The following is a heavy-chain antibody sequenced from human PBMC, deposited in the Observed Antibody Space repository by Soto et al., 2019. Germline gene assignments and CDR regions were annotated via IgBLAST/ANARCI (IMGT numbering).Heavy chain of an antibody. V-gene: IGHV4-59*08. CDR2: ISYSGST. CDR3: GSRVRIAALDT. D-gene: IGHD2-21*01. J-gene: IGHJ3*02. CDR1: GGSISSYY. Sequence: PSETLSLTCTVSGGSISSYYWSWIRQPPGKGLEWIGYISYSGSTNYNPSLKSRVTISADPSKNPFSLKLSSVTAADTAVYYCGSRVRIAALDTGGQGTRVT.